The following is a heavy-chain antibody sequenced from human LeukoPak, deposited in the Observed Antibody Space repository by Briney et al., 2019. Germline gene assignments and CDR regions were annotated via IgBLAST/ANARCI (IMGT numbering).Heavy chain of an antibody. D-gene: IGHD5-24*01. CDR2: VAATCERT. Sequence: AAVKLSCKASSSRFTNFHIHWVRQAPGPGLEWMGGVAATCERTMYAQKFQVRLTVTRDRSANTDYMDLYNLKSEDKAVYFCATILIGYNHFDYWGQGTEVIVS. CDR1: SSRFTNFH. V-gene: IGHV1-46*01. J-gene: IGHJ4*01. CDR3: ATILIGYNHFDY.